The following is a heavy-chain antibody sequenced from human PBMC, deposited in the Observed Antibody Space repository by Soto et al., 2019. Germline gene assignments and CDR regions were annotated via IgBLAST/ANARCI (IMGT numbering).Heavy chain of an antibody. J-gene: IGHJ5*02. Sequence: PWGSLRLSCAASGFTFRDYWMKWVRQAPGKGLVWVSRIDSGWXGXXXXXXVXXXXXXXIDXXNNXXXLXXXXXXXXDTAVYYCAKSNWFDPWGQGTLVTVSS. CDR3: AKSNWFDP. CDR1: GFTFRDYW. CDR2: IDSGWXGX. V-gene: IGHV3-74*01.